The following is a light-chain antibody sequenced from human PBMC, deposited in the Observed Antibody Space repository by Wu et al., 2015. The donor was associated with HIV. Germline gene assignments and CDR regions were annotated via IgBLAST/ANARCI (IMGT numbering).Light chain of an antibody. CDR1: QSISNY. J-gene: IGKJ1*01. V-gene: IGKV1-39*01. Sequence: DIQMTQSPSSLSASVGDRVTITCRASQSISNYLNWYQKKTGRAPKLLIYAASRLESGVPSRFSGGGSGTVFTLSISSLQPEDFATYYCQQTYSSLWTFGQGTKVDIK. CDR3: QQTYSSLWT. CDR2: AAS.